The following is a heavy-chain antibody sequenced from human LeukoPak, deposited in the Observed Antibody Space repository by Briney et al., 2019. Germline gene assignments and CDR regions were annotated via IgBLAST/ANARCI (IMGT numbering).Heavy chain of an antibody. V-gene: IGHV3-23*01. D-gene: IGHD3-22*01. J-gene: IGHJ4*02. CDR3: AKGLKYYYDSSPSPGMY. CDR2: ISGSGGST. CDR1: GFTFSRYA. Sequence: GGSLRLSCAASGFTFSRYAMSWVRQAPEKGLEWVSAISGSGGSTYYADSVKGRFTISRDNSKNTLYLQMNSLRAEDTAVYYCAKGLKYYYDSSPSPGMYWGQGTLVTVSS.